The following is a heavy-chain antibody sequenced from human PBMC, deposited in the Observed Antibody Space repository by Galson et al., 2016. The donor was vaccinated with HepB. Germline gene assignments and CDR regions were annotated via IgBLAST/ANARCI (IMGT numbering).Heavy chain of an antibody. Sequence: SCKASGYTFSIFGISWVRQAPGQGLEWLGWISNNNENTNYAQTVQGRVTLTTDTSTSTAYMELRDLTSGDTAVYYCARAGAEVTSQFDSWGQGTQVIVSS. CDR3: ARAGAEVTSQFDS. CDR1: GYTFSIFG. J-gene: IGHJ4*02. D-gene: IGHD2-21*02. CDR2: ISNNNENT. V-gene: IGHV1-18*01.